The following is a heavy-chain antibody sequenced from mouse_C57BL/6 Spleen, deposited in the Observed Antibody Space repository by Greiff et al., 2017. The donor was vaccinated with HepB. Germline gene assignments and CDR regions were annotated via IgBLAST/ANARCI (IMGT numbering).Heavy chain of an antibody. CDR3: ARLLTGTYYFDY. CDR1: GFTFSSYG. Sequence: EVKLMESGGDLVKPGGSLKLSCAASGFTFSSYGMSWVRQTPDKRLEWVATISSGGSYTYYPDSVKGRFTISRDNAKNTLYLQMSSLKSEDTAMYYCARLLTGTYYFDYWGQGTTLTVSS. CDR2: ISSGGSYT. V-gene: IGHV5-6*01. J-gene: IGHJ2*01. D-gene: IGHD4-1*01.